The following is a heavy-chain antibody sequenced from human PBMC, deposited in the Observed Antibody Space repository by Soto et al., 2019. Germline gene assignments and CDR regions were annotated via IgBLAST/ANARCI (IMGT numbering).Heavy chain of an antibody. D-gene: IGHD4-4*01. V-gene: IGHV4-34*01. J-gene: IGHJ6*03. CDR3: AGGRSNYVYYYYYRDV. CDR1: GGSFSGYY. Sequence: SETLSLTCAVYGGSFSGYYWSWIRQPPGKGLEWIGEINHSGSTNYNPSLKSRVTISVDTSKNQFSLKLSSVTAADTAVYYCAGGRSNYVYYYYYRDVWGKGTRVTVP. CDR2: INHSGST.